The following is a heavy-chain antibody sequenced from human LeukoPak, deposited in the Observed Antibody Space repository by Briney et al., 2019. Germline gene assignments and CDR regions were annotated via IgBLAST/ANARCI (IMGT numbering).Heavy chain of an antibody. CDR1: GYSISSGYY. CDR3: ARYGYDYGTGRYSNICYDP. D-gene: IGHD3-10*01. CDR2: IYHSGST. V-gene: IGHV4-38-2*01. J-gene: IGHJ5*02. Sequence: SETLSLTCAVSGYSISSGYYWGWIRQPPGKGLEWIGSIYHSGSTYYNPSLKSRVTISVDTSKNQFSLKLSSVTAADTDVYYVARYGYDYGTGRYSNICYDPWGKVALVTV.